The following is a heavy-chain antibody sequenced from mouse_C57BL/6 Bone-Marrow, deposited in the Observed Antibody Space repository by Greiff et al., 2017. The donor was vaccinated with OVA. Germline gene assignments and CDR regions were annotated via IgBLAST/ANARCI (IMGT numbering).Heavy chain of an antibody. J-gene: IGHJ2*01. CDR1: GFNIKDDY. CDR3: TRGNFYFDY. Sequence: EVQRVESGAELVRPGASVKLSCTASGFNIKDDYMHWVKQRPEQGLEWIGWIDPENGDTEYASKFQGKATITADTSSNTAYLQLSSLTSEDTAVYYCTRGNFYFDYWGQGTTLTVSS. V-gene: IGHV14-4*01. CDR2: IDPENGDT. D-gene: IGHD2-1*01.